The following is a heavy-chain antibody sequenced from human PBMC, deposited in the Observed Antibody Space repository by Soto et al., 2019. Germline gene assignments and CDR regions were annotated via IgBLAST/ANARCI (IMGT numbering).Heavy chain of an antibody. J-gene: IGHJ4*02. CDR3: TRGGGWYPTDS. Sequence: EVQLVESGGGLVQPGGSLKLSCAASGFTFSGSAMHWVRQASGKGLEWVGRIRSKANSYATAYAASVKGRFTISRDDSKNTAYLKMNTLKTEDTAVYYCTRGGGWYPTDSWGQGPLVTVSS. CDR1: GFTFSGSA. CDR2: IRSKANSYAT. V-gene: IGHV3-73*02. D-gene: IGHD6-19*01.